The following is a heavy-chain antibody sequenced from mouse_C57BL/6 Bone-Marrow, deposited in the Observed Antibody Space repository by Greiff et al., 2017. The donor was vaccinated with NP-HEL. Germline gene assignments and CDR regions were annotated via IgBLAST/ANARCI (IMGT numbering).Heavy chain of an antibody. D-gene: IGHD1-1*01. J-gene: IGHJ1*03. V-gene: IGHV8-8*01. CDR1: GFSLNTFGMG. Sequence: QVTLQVSGPGIFQPSQTLHLTFSFSGFSLNTFGMGVVWIRQPSGKCLEWLAHIWWDASRYCNQARKSRLTISKDTSKNQVFLKIANVDTADTATYYCARIDYYGSSPWYFDVWGTGTTVTVSS. CDR2: IWWDASR. CDR3: ARIDYYGSSPWYFDV.